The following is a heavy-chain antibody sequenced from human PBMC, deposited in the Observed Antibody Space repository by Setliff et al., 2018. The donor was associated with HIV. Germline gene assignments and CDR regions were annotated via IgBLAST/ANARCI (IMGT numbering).Heavy chain of an antibody. CDR2: ITAGGGA. CDR1: GGSINKDF. V-gene: IGHV4-4*09. J-gene: IGHJ3*02. CDR3: ARLHREREDDAFDI. Sequence: TLSLTCSVSGGSINKDFWSWIRQSPGKGLEWIGYITAGGGAAYNPSLRSRVTILAETTKNRFSLRLTSVTAADTAMYYCARLHREREDDAFDIWGQGTKVT. D-gene: IGHD1-1*01.